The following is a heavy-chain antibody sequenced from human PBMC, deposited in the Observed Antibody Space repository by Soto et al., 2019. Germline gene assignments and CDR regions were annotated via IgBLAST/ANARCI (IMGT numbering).Heavy chain of an antibody. V-gene: IGHV4-4*02. J-gene: IGHJ4*02. Sequence: PSETLSLTCAVSGGSISSSNWWSWVRQPPGKGLEWIGEIYHSGSTNYNPSLKSRVTISVDTSKNQFSLKLSSVTAADTAVYYCARGGSSWYVDYWGQGTLVTVSS. CDR3: ARGGSSWYVDY. D-gene: IGHD6-13*01. CDR1: GGSISSSNW. CDR2: IYHSGST.